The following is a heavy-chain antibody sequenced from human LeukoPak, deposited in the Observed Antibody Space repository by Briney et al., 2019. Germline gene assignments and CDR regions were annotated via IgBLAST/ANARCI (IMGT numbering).Heavy chain of an antibody. CDR3: ARGRATLSWYFGGGWFDP. J-gene: IGHJ5*02. Sequence: GASVKVSCKASGYTFTSYYMRWVRQAPGQGLEWMGIINPSGGSTSYAQKFQGRVTMTRDTSTSTVYMELSSLRSEDTAVYYCARGRATLSWYFGGGWFDPWGQGTLVTVSS. CDR2: INPSGGST. V-gene: IGHV1-46*01. CDR1: GYTFTSYY. D-gene: IGHD6-13*01.